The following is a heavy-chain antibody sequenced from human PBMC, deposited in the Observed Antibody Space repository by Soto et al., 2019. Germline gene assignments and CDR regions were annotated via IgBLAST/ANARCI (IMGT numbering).Heavy chain of an antibody. Sequence: GESLKISCKGSGYSFTSYWIGWVRQMPGKGLEWMGIIYPGDSDTRYSPSFQGQVTISADKSISTAYLQWSSLKASDTAMYYCARQAEGSSWHYYYYYYYGMDIWGQGTMVTVSS. J-gene: IGHJ6*02. CDR2: IYPGDSDT. D-gene: IGHD6-13*01. V-gene: IGHV5-51*01. CDR1: GYSFTSYW. CDR3: ARQAEGSSWHYYYYYYYGMDI.